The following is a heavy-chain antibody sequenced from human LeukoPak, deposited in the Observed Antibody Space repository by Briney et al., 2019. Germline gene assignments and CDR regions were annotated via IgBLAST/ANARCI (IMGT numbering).Heavy chain of an antibody. V-gene: IGHV3-11*01. J-gene: IGHJ4*02. CDR1: GFTFSDYY. CDR3: ARGSIAAAGTGVFGYFH. D-gene: IGHD6-13*01. Sequence: GGSLRLSSAASGFTFSDYYMSWIRQAPGKGLEWVSYISSSGSTIYYADSVKGRFTISRDNAKNSLYLQMKSLRSEDTAVYYCARGSIAAAGTGVFGYFHWGQGTLVTVSS. CDR2: ISSSGSTI.